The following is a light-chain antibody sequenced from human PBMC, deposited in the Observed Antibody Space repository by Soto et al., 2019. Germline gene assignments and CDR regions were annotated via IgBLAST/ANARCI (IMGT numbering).Light chain of an antibody. CDR1: STDVGGYNY. Sequence: QSALTQPAAVSGSPGQSITISCTGTSTDVGGYNYVSWYQQHPGKAPKLVIYDVSTRPSGLSNRFSGSKSGNTASLTISGLQAEDEADYYCSSYTSSSTRVFGTGTKVTVL. J-gene: IGLJ1*01. V-gene: IGLV2-14*01. CDR3: SSYTSSSTRV. CDR2: DVS.